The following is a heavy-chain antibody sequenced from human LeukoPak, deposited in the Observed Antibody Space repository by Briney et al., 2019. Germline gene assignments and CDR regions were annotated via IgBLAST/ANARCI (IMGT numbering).Heavy chain of an antibody. V-gene: IGHV1-2*02. CDR1: GDTFTGYY. Sequence: ASVKVSCKASGDTFTGYYMHWVRQAPGQGLEWMGWINPNSGGTNYAQKFQGRVTMTRDTSISTAYMELSRLRSDDTAVYYCARVIAAAAHFDYWGQGTLVTVSS. J-gene: IGHJ4*02. D-gene: IGHD6-13*01. CDR2: INPNSGGT. CDR3: ARVIAAAAHFDY.